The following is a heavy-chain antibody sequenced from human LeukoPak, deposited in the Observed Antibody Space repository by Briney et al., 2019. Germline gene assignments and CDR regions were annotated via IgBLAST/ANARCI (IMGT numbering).Heavy chain of an antibody. CDR2: IKDDGGDK. Sequence: PGGSLRLSCGTSGFTFSDSWMSWFRQAPGQGLEWVASIKDDGGDKYYLDSVRGRFTISRDNAEDSLYLQLDDLRAEDTAVFYCARHLLRGQNFDYWGQGTLVTVSS. J-gene: IGHJ4*02. CDR1: GFTFSDSW. V-gene: IGHV3-7*01. CDR3: ARHLLRGQNFDY.